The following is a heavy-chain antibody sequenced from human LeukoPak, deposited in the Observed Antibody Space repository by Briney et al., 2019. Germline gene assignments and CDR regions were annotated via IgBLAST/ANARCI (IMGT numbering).Heavy chain of an antibody. V-gene: IGHV4-39*01. CDR1: GVSISSINAD. Sequence: SETLSLTCTVSGVSISSINADWGWILQPPGKGLEWICIIYYRGNTYYNASLTSQVSISIEPSKNQFSLRLASATAADTAVYYCARQTGSGLFILPGGQGTLVTVSS. D-gene: IGHD3/OR15-3a*01. J-gene: IGHJ4*02. CDR2: IYYRGNT. CDR3: ARQTGSGLFILP.